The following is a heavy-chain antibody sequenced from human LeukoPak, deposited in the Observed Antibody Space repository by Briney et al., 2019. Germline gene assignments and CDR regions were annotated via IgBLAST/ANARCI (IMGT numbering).Heavy chain of an antibody. CDR3: ATDRDSSRQKRFDY. V-gene: IGHV3-30*03. Sequence: GGSLRLSCAASGFSFSGSGMHWVRQAPGKGLEWVAVIPYDGSNKYYADSVKGRFTISRDNSESTLYLQMNSLRAEDTAVYYCATDRDSSRQKRFDYWGQGTLVTVSS. CDR2: IPYDGSNK. J-gene: IGHJ4*02. CDR1: GFSFSGSG. D-gene: IGHD6-13*01.